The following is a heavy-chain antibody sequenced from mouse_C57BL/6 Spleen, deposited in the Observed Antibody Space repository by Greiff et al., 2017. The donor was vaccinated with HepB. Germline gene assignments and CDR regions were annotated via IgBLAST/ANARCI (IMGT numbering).Heavy chain of an antibody. D-gene: IGHD2-3*01. CDR3: ARVDGYLYYAMDY. CDR1: GYSFTDYN. J-gene: IGHJ4*01. Sequence: VQLQQSGPELVKPGASVKISCKASGYSFTDYNMNWVKQSNGKSLEWIGVINPNYGTTSYNQKFKGKATLTVDQSSSTAYMQLNSLTSEDSAAYYWARVDGYLYYAMDYWGQGTSVTVSS. CDR2: INPNYGTT. V-gene: IGHV1-39*01.